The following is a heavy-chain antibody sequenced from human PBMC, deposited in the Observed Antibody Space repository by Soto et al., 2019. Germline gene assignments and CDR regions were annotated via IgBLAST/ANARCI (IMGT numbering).Heavy chain of an antibody. V-gene: IGHV3-23*01. CDR2: ISGSGGST. CDR1: GFTFNRFG. CDR3: ASHSSGWYFWFDP. J-gene: IGHJ5*02. Sequence: GGSLRLSCAASGFTFNRFGMNWVRQAPGKGLEWVSAISGSGGSTYYADSVKGRFTISRDNSKNTLYLQMNSLRAEDTAVYYCASHSSGWYFWFDPWGQGTLVTVSS. D-gene: IGHD6-19*01.